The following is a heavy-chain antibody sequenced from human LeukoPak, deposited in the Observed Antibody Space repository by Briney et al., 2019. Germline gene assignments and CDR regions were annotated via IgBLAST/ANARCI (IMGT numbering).Heavy chain of an antibody. J-gene: IGHJ6*03. V-gene: IGHV1-18*01. D-gene: IGHD2-2*01. CDR2: ISAYNGNT. CDR1: GYTFTSYG. CDR3: ATVVPAAPPGGYYYMDV. Sequence: GASVKVSCKASGYTFTSYGISWVRQAPGQGLEWIGWISAYNGNTNYAQKLQGRVTMTTDTSTSTAYMELRSLRSDDTAVYYCATVVPAAPPGGYYYMDVWGKGTTVTVSS.